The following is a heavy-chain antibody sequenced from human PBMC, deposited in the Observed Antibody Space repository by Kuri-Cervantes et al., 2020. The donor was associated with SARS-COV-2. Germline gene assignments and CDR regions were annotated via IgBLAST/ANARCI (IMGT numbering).Heavy chain of an antibody. J-gene: IGHJ4*02. CDR2: ISWNSGSI. CDR3: AKDEVYYDILTGSPQDHYFDY. CDR1: GFTFDDYA. D-gene: IGHD3-9*01. Sequence: SLKISCAASGFTFDDYAMHWVRQAPGKGLEWVSGISWNSGSIGYADSVKGRFTISRDNAKNPLYLQMNSLRAEDTALYYCAKDEVYYDILTGSPQDHYFDYWGQGTLVTVSS. V-gene: IGHV3-9*01.